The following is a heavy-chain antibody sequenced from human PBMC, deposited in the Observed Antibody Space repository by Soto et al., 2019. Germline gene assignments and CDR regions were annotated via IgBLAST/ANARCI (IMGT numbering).Heavy chain of an antibody. V-gene: IGHV3-23*01. Sequence: HPGGSLRLSCAASGITFRNYAMSWVRQAPGKGLEWVSSISGSGGSTYYADSVKGRFTISRDNSKSTLYLQMNSLRAEDTAVYYCAKDPEWELPKYYFDYWGQGTLVTVS. CDR1: GITFRNYA. CDR3: AKDPEWELPKYYFDY. J-gene: IGHJ4*02. CDR2: ISGSGGST. D-gene: IGHD1-26*01.